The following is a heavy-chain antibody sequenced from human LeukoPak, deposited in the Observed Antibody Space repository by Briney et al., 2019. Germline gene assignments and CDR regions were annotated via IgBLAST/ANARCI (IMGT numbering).Heavy chain of an antibody. J-gene: IGHJ3*02. D-gene: IGHD3-10*01. Sequence: ASVKVSCKVSGYTLTELSMHWVRQAPGKGLEWMGGFDPEDGETIYAQKFQGRVTMTEDTSTDTAYMELSSLRSEDTAVYYCASRVSDYGSGSFESDAFDIWGQGTMVTVSS. CDR1: GYTLTELS. CDR2: FDPEDGET. CDR3: ASRVSDYGSGSFESDAFDI. V-gene: IGHV1-24*01.